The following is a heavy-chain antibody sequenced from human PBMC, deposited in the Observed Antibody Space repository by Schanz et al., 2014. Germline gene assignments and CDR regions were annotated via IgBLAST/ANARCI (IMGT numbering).Heavy chain of an antibody. CDR2: ISGSSRTI. J-gene: IGHJ3*02. CDR1: GFGFSSYS. D-gene: IGHD3-10*01. Sequence: EVKLLESGGTLVRPGGSLRLSCAASGFGFSSYSMNWVRQAPGKGLEWVSYISGSSRTIYYADSMKGRFTVSRDNAKNTLYLQMNSLRAEDTAVYYCAKGRFGELSAFDIWGQGTMVTVSS. CDR3: AKGRFGELSAFDI. V-gene: IGHV3-48*04.